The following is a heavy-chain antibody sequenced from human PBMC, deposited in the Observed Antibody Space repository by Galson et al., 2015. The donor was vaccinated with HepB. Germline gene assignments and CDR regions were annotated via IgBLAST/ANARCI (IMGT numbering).Heavy chain of an antibody. V-gene: IGHV3-48*02. Sequence: SLRLSCAASGFTFSTYSMNWVRRAPGNGLEWLSYISSSSTYIYYRDSVKGRFTISRDNAKNSLYLQMNSLRDEDTAVYYCVTESGHTLTVWGQGTLVTVSS. CDR3: VTESGHTLTV. CDR2: ISSSSTYI. J-gene: IGHJ4*02. CDR1: GFTFSTYS. D-gene: IGHD5-18*01.